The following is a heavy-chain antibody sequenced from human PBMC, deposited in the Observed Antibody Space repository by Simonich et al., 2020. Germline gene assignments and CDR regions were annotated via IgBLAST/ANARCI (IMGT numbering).Heavy chain of an antibody. J-gene: IGHJ2*01. CDR3: AREFRDYWYFDL. CDR1: GGSFSGYY. V-gene: IGHV4-34*01. D-gene: IGHD2-21*01. Sequence: QVQLQQWGAGLLKPSETLSLTCAVYGGSFSGYYWSWFRHPPGQGLEWIGEINHIDRTNYNPSLKSRVTISVDTSKNQFSLKVSSVTAADTAVYYCAREFRDYWYFDLWGRGTLVTVSS. CDR2: INHIDRT.